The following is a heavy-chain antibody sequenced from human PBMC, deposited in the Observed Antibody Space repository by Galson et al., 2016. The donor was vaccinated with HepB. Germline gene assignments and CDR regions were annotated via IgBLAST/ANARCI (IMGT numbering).Heavy chain of an antibody. D-gene: IGHD1-14*01. CDR3: AHHRG. CDR1: GFTFTSHW. Sequence: SLRLSCAASGFTFTSHWMHWVRQAPGKGLEWVANINQGGGEKYYVDSVKGRFTISRDNFKNSLYLQMNSLRAEDTAVYYCAHHRGGGQGTLVTVSS. J-gene: IGHJ4*02. V-gene: IGHV3-7*03. CDR2: INQGGGEK.